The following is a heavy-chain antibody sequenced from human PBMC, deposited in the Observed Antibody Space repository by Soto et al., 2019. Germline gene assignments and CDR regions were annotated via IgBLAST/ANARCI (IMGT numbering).Heavy chain of an antibody. Sequence: SETLSLTWSVSGDSISTVDYFWAGVRQPPGQGLEYIGYIYKSATTYYNPSFESRVAISLDTSKSQFSLNVTSVTAADTAVYFCARGRYCLTGRCFPNWFDSWRQGSLVIVSS. J-gene: IGHJ5*01. D-gene: IGHD2-15*01. V-gene: IGHV4-30-4*01. CDR2: IYKSATT. CDR3: ARGRYCLTGRCFPNWFDS. CDR1: GDSISTVDYF.